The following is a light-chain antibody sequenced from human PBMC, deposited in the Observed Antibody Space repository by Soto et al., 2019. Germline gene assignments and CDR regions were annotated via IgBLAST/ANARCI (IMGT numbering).Light chain of an antibody. CDR1: QSVRNN. Sequence: ENVLTQSPGTLSLSPGERATLSCRASQSVRNNYLAWYQQKPGQAPRLLIYGASTRATGIPDRFSGSGSGTEFTLTISSLQSEDFAVYYCQQYNNWWTFGQGTKVDI. V-gene: IGKV3D-15*01. J-gene: IGKJ1*01. CDR3: QQYNNWWT. CDR2: GAS.